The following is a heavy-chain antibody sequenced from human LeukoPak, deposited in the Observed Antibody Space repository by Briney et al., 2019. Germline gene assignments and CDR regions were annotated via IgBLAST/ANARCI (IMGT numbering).Heavy chain of an antibody. V-gene: IGHV5-51*01. J-gene: IGHJ6*04. CDR2: IYPGDSDT. D-gene: IGHD1-14*01. CDR1: GYSFTSYW. Sequence: GESLKISCKGSGYSFTSYWIGWVRQMPGKGLEWMGIIYPGDSDTGYSPSFQGQVTISADKSISAAYLQWSSLKASDTAMYYCARQTKPYYYYYGMDVWGKGTTVTVSS. CDR3: ARQTKPYYYYYGMDV.